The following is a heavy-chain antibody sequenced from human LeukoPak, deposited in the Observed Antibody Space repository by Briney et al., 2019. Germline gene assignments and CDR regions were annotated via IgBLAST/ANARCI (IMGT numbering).Heavy chain of an antibody. D-gene: IGHD1-26*01. Sequence: GGSLRLSCAASGFTFRSYGMHWVRQAPGKGLEWVAVISYDGSNKYYADSVKGRFTISRDNSKNTLYLQMNSLRAEDTAVYYCAKDSGSYQLDYWGQGTLVTVSS. J-gene: IGHJ4*02. CDR2: ISYDGSNK. CDR3: AKDSGSYQLDY. CDR1: GFTFRSYG. V-gene: IGHV3-30*18.